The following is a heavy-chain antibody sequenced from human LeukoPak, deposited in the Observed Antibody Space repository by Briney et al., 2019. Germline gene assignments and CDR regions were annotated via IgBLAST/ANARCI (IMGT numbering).Heavy chain of an antibody. CDR2: ISSRSNYI. D-gene: IGHD2-2*01. V-gene: IGHV3-21*01. CDR3: ARGPTIVVVPAAINV. CDR1: GFTFSTYS. Sequence: SGGSLRLSCAASGFTFSTYSMNWVRQAPGKGLEWVSCISSRSNYIQYAGSVKGRFTISRDNAKNSLYLQMNSLRAGDTAVYYCARGPTIVVVPAAINVWGQGTTVTVSS. J-gene: IGHJ6*02.